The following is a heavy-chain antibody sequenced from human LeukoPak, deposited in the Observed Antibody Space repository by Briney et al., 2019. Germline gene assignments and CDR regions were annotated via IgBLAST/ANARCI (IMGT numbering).Heavy chain of an antibody. Sequence: GGSLRLSCAASGFTFSDYYMSWIRQAPGKGLEWVSYISSSGSTIYYADSVRGRFTISRDNAKNSLYLQMNGLRAEDTAVYYCASPDSSGYYPYWGQGTLVTVSS. CDR3: ASPDSSGYYPY. CDR1: GFTFSDYY. CDR2: ISSSGSTI. D-gene: IGHD3-22*01. V-gene: IGHV3-11*01. J-gene: IGHJ4*02.